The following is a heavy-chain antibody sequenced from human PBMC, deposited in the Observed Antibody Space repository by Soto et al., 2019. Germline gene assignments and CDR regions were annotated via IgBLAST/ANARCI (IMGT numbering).Heavy chain of an antibody. CDR1: GFTFSTHA. CDR3: ASGPPSSGWYRYIYYYYGLDA. Sequence: QVQLVETGGGVVQPGRSLRLSCVASGFTFSTHAMHWVRQAPGKGLEWVAVVWSDGNKQYYADSVMGRFTISRDNSRNTLYLQMNSLRAEDTALYFCASGPPSSGWYRYIYYYYGLDAWGQGTTVTVTS. CDR2: VWSDGNKQ. V-gene: IGHV3-33*01. J-gene: IGHJ6*02. D-gene: IGHD6-19*01.